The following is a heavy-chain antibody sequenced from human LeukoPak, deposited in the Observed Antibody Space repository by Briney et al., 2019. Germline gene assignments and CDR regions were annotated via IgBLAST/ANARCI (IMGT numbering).Heavy chain of an antibody. CDR3: ARQTPRYSSSWPDY. V-gene: IGHV4-34*01. J-gene: IGHJ4*02. CDR1: GGSFSGYY. D-gene: IGHD6-13*01. CDR2: INHSGST. Sequence: SETLSLTCAVYGGSFSGYYWSWIRQPPGKGLEWIGEINHSGSTNYNPPLKSRVTISVDTSKNQFSLKLSSVTAADTAVYYCARQTPRYSSSWPDYWGQGTLVTVSS.